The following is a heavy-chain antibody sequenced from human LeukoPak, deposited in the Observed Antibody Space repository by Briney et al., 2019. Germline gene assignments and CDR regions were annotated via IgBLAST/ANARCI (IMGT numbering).Heavy chain of an antibody. D-gene: IGHD3-10*01. J-gene: IGHJ1*01. CDR3: ARAPEDSGSYSTLAN. CDR1: GYTFTIYG. Sequence: GASVKVSFKAAGYTFTIYGFTWVRQAPGPGLEWMGWISAYNGNTNYAQKLQGRVTMTTDTSTSTGYMELRSMTSHDTAVYYCARAPEDSGSYSTLANWGQGTLVTVSS. CDR2: ISAYNGNT. V-gene: IGHV1-18*04.